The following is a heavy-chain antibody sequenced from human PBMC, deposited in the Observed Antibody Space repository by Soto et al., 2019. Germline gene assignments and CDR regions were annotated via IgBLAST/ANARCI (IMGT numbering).Heavy chain of an antibody. CDR2: IDPSDSYT. CDR3: ARVRKNWFDS. V-gene: IGHV5-10-1*01. Sequence: GESLKISCKASGYNFTAFWIHWVRQMPGKGLEWLGKIDPSDSYTNYSPSFEGHVTISTDISISTAYLQWSSLRASDTALYFCARVRKNWFDSWAQGTMVTGSS. J-gene: IGHJ5*01. CDR1: GYNFTAFW.